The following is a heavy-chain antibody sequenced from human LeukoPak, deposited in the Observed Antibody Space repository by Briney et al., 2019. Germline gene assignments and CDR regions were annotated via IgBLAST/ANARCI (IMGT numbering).Heavy chain of an antibody. J-gene: IGHJ3*02. CDR2: ISAYNGNT. CDR3: ARDNGGSYQGGNPNAFDI. D-gene: IGHD1-26*01. CDR1: GYTFTSYG. V-gene: IGHV1-18*01. Sequence: VASVKVSCKASGYTFTSYGISWVRQAPGQGLEWMGWISAYNGNTNYAQKLQGRVTMTTDTSTSTVYMELSSLRSEDTAVYYCARDNGGSYQGGNPNAFDIWGQGTMVTVSS.